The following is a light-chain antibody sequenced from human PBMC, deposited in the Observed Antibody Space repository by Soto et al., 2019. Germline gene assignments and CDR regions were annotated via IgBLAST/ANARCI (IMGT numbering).Light chain of an antibody. J-gene: IGLJ2*01. Sequence: QSVLTQPRSVSGSPGQSVTISCTGTSSDVGGYNYVSWYQQHPGRAPKLMIYDVSKRPSGVPDRFSGSKSGNTASLTSSGLQAEDEADYYCSSSAGSHTVVFGGGTKLTVL. CDR1: SSDVGGYNY. CDR2: DVS. V-gene: IGLV2-11*01. CDR3: SSSAGSHTVV.